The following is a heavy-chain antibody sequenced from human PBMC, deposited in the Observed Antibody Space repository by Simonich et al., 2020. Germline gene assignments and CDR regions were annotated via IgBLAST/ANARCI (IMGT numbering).Heavy chain of an antibody. D-gene: IGHD2-21*02. CDR2: ISYAGSNK. Sequence: QVQLVESGGGVVQPGRSLRLSCAASGVTFSSYAMHWVRPAPGKGLEWVAVISYAGSNKYYAHSVKGRCTISRDNSKNTLYLQMNSLRAEDTAVYYCARDGERYCGGDCYSYFDYWGQGTLVTVSS. CDR3: ARDGERYCGGDCYSYFDY. J-gene: IGHJ4*02. V-gene: IGHV3-30*07. CDR1: GVTFSSYA.